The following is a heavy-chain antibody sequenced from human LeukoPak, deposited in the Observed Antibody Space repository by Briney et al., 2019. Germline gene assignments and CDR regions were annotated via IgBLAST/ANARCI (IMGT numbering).Heavy chain of an antibody. Sequence: GGSLRLSCAASGFTFSSYAMSWVRQAPGKGLEWVSAISGSGGSTYYADAVKGRFTISRDISKNTLYLQMNSLRAEDTARYYCAKASTRDTRYYFDSWGQGTLVTVSS. CDR1: GFTFSSYA. D-gene: IGHD3-16*02. CDR3: AKASTRDTRYYFDS. V-gene: IGHV3-23*01. J-gene: IGHJ4*02. CDR2: ISGSGGST.